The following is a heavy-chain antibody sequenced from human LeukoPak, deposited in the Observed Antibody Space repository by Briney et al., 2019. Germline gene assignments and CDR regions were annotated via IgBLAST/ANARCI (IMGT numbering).Heavy chain of an antibody. CDR1: GFTFSSYA. CDR2: ISGSGGST. J-gene: IGHJ6*03. D-gene: IGHD2-2*01. Sequence: PGGSLRLSCAASGFTFSSYAMSWVRQAPGKGLEWVSAISGSGGSTYYADSVKGRFTISRDNSKNTLYLQMNSLRAEDTAVYYCAKGSCSSTSYYYYMDVWGKGTTVTVSS. V-gene: IGHV3-23*01. CDR3: AKGSCSSTSYYYYMDV.